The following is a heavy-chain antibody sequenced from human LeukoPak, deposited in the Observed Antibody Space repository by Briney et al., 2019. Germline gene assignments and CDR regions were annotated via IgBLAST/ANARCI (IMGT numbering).Heavy chain of an antibody. Sequence: GESLKISCVASEYKFTNYWIGWVRQMSGKGLEGMGVIYPGDSDTTYSPSFQGQVTISADKSISTAYLQWSSLRASDTAMYYCARAYGSGSFDAFDIWGQGTMVTVSS. J-gene: IGHJ3*02. V-gene: IGHV5-51*01. CDR1: EYKFTNYW. CDR2: IYPGDSDT. D-gene: IGHD3-10*01. CDR3: ARAYGSGSFDAFDI.